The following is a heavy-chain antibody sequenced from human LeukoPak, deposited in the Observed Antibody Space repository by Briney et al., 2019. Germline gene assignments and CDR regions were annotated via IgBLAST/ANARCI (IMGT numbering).Heavy chain of an antibody. CDR2: INPNSGGT. J-gene: IGHJ4*02. CDR3: ARDVSDYHILTAYTSDMAY. CDR1: GYTFTGYY. Sequence: ASVKVSCKASGYTFTGYYMHWVRQAPGQGLEWMGWINPNSGGTNYAQKFQGRVTMTRDASISTAYMELSRLRSDDTAVYYCARDVSDYHILTAYTSDMAYWGQGTLVTVSS. D-gene: IGHD3-9*01. V-gene: IGHV1-2*02.